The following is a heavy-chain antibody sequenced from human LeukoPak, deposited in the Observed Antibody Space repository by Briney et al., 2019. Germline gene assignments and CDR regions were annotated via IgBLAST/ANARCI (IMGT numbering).Heavy chain of an antibody. CDR3: ARRPMGDYEGDY. V-gene: IGHV4-59*08. Sequence: SETLSLTCTVSGGSISSYYWSWIRQPPGKGLEWIGYIYYSGSTNYNPSLKSRVTISVDTSKNQFSLKLSSVTAADTAVYYCARRPMGDYEGDYWGQGTLVTVSS. D-gene: IGHD4-17*01. CDR2: IYYSGST. CDR1: GGSISSYY. J-gene: IGHJ4*02.